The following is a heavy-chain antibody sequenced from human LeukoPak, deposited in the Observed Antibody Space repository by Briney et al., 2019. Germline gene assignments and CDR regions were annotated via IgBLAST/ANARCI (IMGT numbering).Heavy chain of an antibody. CDR1: GFTFSIYS. D-gene: IGHD1-1*01. CDR2: IGSANSYI. V-gene: IGHV3-21*01. Sequence: GGSLRLSCAATGFTFSIYSMNWVRQAPGKGLEWVSSIGSANSYIYYADSLKGRFTISRDNAKNSLYLQMNSLRAEDTAVYYCAGATGGNRPFDYWGQGTLVTVSS. J-gene: IGHJ4*02. CDR3: AGATGGNRPFDY.